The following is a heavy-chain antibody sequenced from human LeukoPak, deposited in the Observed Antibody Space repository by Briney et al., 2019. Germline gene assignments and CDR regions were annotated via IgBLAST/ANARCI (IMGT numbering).Heavy chain of an antibody. CDR2: IYPGDSDT. Sequence: GASLKISCQGSGSIFTSYWIGWVRQLPGKGLEWMGIIYPGDSDTRYSPSFQGQVTISADKSISTAYLQWSSLQASDTAMYYCARPPYCSGGSCYSFDCWGQGTLVTVSS. CDR3: ARPPYCSGGSCYSFDC. V-gene: IGHV5-51*01. D-gene: IGHD2-15*01. J-gene: IGHJ4*02. CDR1: GSIFTSYW.